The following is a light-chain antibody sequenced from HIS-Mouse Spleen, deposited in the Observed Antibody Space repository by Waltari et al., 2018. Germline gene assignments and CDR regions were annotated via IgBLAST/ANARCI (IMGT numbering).Light chain of an antibody. V-gene: IGLV2-11*01. CDR3: CSYAGSYTV. CDR2: DVS. CDR1: SSDVCGYNY. Sequence: QSALTQPRSVSGSPGQSVTISGTGTSSDVCGYNYFSWYQQHPGKAPKLMIYDVSKRPSGVPDRFSGSKSGNTASLTISGLQAEDEADYYCCSYAGSYTVFGGGTKLTVL. J-gene: IGLJ3*02.